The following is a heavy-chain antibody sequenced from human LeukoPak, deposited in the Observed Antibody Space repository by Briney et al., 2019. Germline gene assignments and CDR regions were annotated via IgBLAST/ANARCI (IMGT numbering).Heavy chain of an antibody. CDR1: GFTFNTYT. V-gene: IGHV3-21*01. J-gene: IGHJ4*02. CDR2: ISSSSSYI. CDR3: ARDLGGYGDYGTNFDY. D-gene: IGHD4-17*01. Sequence: TGGSLRLSCAASGFTFNTYTMNWVRQAPGKGLEWVSSISSSSSYIYYADSVKGRFTISRHNAKRSLYLQMNSLRAEDTAVYYCARDLGGYGDYGTNFDYWGQGTLVTVSS.